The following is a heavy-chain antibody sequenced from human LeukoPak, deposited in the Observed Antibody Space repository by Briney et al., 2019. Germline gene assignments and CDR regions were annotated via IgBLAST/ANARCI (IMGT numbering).Heavy chain of an antibody. CDR3: ARERIVSGWYDY. CDR2: IYSGGCT. Sequence: GGSLRLSCAASGFTVSSNYMSWVRQAPGKGLEWVSVIYSGGCTYYADSVKGRFTISRDNSKNTLYLQMNSLRAEDTAVYYCARERIVSGWYDYWGQGTLVTVSS. J-gene: IGHJ4*02. CDR1: GFTVSSNY. D-gene: IGHD6-19*01. V-gene: IGHV3-66*01.